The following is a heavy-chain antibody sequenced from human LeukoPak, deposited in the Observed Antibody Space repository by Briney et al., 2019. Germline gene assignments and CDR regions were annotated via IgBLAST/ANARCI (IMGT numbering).Heavy chain of an antibody. J-gene: IGHJ4*02. D-gene: IGHD3-10*01. V-gene: IGHV3-64*01. CDR3: ARLYYYGSGSLWGSWHF. Sequence: GGSLTLSCAASGFTFSSYAMLWVRQAPGKGVEYVLAINSNDGSTYYANSVKGRFTISRDNYKNTLYLQMRSLSAEDLAVFYFARLYYYGSGSLWGSWHFWGQGTLVIVSS. CDR1: GFTFSSYA. CDR2: INSNDGST.